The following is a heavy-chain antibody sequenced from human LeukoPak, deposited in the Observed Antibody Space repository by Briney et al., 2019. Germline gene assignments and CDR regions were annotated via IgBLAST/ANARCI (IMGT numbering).Heavy chain of an antibody. D-gene: IGHD2/OR15-2a*01. J-gene: IGHJ5*02. CDR2: I. CDR3: AKVGLSIRGWFDP. CDR1: GFTFSIYA. Sequence: PGGSLRLSCAASGFTFSIYAMTWVRQAPGKGLEWVSVIKGRVTISRDNSKNTLYLQMNSLRAEDTAVYYCAKVGLSIRGWFDPWGQGTLVTVSS. V-gene: IGHV3-23*01.